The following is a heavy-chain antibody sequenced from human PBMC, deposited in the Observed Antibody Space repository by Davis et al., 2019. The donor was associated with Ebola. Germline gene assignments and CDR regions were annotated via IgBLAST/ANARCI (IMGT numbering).Heavy chain of an antibody. CDR2: TTLSGGST. CDR3: AKDGGNYPYWYFDL. Sequence: GESLKISCAASGFTFSSYSMHWVRQAPGKGLEWVSATTLSGGSTYYADSVKGRFTISRDNSRNTLYLQMNSLRAEDTAVYYCAKDGGNYPYWYFDLWGRGTLVTVSS. CDR1: GFTFSSYS. V-gene: IGHV3-23*01. J-gene: IGHJ2*01. D-gene: IGHD1-7*01.